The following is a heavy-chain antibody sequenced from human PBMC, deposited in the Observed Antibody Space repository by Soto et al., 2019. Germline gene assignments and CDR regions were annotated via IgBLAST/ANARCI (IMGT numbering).Heavy chain of an antibody. J-gene: IGHJ4*02. Sequence: ASVKVSCKVSGSTLTELSMHWLRQAPGKGPEWMGGFDPEDGETIYAQKFQGRVTMTEDTSTDTAYMELSSLRSEDTAVYYCATEHRILTGYWFDYWGQGTLVTVSS. V-gene: IGHV1-24*01. CDR2: FDPEDGET. D-gene: IGHD3-9*01. CDR1: GSTLTELS. CDR3: ATEHRILTGYWFDY.